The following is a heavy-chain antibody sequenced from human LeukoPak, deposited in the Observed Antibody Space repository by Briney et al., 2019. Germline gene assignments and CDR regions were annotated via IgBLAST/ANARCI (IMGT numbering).Heavy chain of an antibody. V-gene: IGHV3-30*02. CDR3: ARHKEYRSGWYYFDC. D-gene: IGHD6-19*01. CDR1: GFTFSSYG. Sequence: PGGSLTLSCAPSGFTFSSYGMHWVRQAPGKGLEWVAFIRYDGSNKYSADSVKGRFTISRDNSKNTLNLQMNSLRAEDTAVYYCARHKEYRSGWYYFDCWGQGTLVTVSS. J-gene: IGHJ4*02. CDR2: IRYDGSNK.